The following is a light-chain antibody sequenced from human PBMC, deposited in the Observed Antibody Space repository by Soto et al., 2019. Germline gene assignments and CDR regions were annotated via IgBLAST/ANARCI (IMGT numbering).Light chain of an antibody. CDR2: GAS. V-gene: IGKV3-15*01. Sequence: EIGMTQSPGTLSVSPGERATLSCRASQSVGTNLAWYQQKPGQAPRLLIYGASTRASGIPVAFSGSASGTDFTLTISSLQSEAFAVYYCQQYNSWPRTFGQGTKVEVK. J-gene: IGKJ1*01. CDR3: QQYNSWPRT. CDR1: QSVGTN.